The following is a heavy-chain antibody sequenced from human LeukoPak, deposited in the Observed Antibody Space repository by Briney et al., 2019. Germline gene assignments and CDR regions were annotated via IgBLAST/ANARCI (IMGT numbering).Heavy chain of an antibody. Sequence: PSETLSLTCTVSGASIIGPKWWNWVRLSPGKGMEWIGEIFHTGSTHYNPSLKSRVTISVDTSKNQFSLILTSVTDADTAAYYCATSSGWYRYDSWGQGTLVTVSS. CDR1: GASIIGPKW. CDR2: IFHTGST. J-gene: IGHJ4*02. D-gene: IGHD6-19*01. CDR3: ATSSGWYRYDS. V-gene: IGHV4-4*02.